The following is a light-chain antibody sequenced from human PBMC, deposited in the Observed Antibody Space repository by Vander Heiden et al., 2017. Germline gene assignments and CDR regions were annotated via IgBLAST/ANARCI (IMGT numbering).Light chain of an antibody. Sequence: DIQMTQSPSSLSASVGDRVTIPCRASQSISSYLNWYQQKPGKAPKLLIYAASSLQSGVPSRFTGSGSGTDFTLTISSLQPEDFATYYCQQCYGTPYTFGQGTRLEIK. CDR1: QSISSY. CDR3: QQCYGTPYT. J-gene: IGKJ2*01. CDR2: AAS. V-gene: IGKV1-39*01.